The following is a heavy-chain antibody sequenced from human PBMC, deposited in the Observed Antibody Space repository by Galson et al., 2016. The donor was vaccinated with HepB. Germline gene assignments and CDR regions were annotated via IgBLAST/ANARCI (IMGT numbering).Heavy chain of an antibody. D-gene: IGHD2-8*02. CDR1: GFTFSNYA. CDR2: IKHDGSQK. CDR3: VRNSAAGGH. Sequence: SLRLSCAASGFTFSNYAMSWVRQAPGKGLEWVANIKHDGSQKTYVGSVKGRFTISRDNAKNSLFLQLNSLRPEDTAVYFGVRNSAAGGHWGQGTLVTVSS. J-gene: IGHJ4*02. V-gene: IGHV3-7*01.